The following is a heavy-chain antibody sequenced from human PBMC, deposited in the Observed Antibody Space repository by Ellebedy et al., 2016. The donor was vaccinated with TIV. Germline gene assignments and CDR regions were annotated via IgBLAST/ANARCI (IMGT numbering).Heavy chain of an antibody. J-gene: IGHJ4*02. CDR3: TRDHYYYEGGSSQYV. CDR1: GFNFGAYV. V-gene: IGHV3-49*03. D-gene: IGHD3-22*01. Sequence: GKSLKISCEASGFNFGAYVMAWFRQAPGRGLEWVGFIKSKANGATTQYAASVKGRFTISRDDSKAIAYLQMRSLKTEDTGVYYCTRDHYYYEGGSSQYVWGRGTLVTVSS. CDR2: IKSKANGATT.